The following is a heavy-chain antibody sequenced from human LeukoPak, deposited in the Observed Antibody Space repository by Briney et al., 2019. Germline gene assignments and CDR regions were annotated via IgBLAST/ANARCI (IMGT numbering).Heavy chain of an antibody. D-gene: IGHD5-12*01. Sequence: GGSLRLSCAASGFTFDDYSMSWVRQLPGKGLEWVSNINWNGGSTGYADSVKGRFTIPRDNAKKSLYLQMNNLRAEDTALYYCATTKSGYWYFDYWGQGTLVTVSS. CDR2: INWNGGST. V-gene: IGHV3-20*04. CDR3: ATTKSGYWYFDY. J-gene: IGHJ4*02. CDR1: GFTFDDYS.